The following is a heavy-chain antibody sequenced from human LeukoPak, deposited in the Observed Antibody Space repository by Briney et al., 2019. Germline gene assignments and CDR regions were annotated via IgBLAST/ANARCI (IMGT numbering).Heavy chain of an antibody. CDR2: IWYDGSNK. D-gene: IGHD6-13*01. J-gene: IGHJ4*02. V-gene: IGHV3-33*01. CDR3: ARDQVLRGQQLVLGY. Sequence: SCKASGYTFTSYYMHWVRQAPGKGLEWVAVIWYDGSNKYYADSVKGRFTISRDNSKNTLYLQMNSLRAEDTAVYYCARDQVLRGQQLVLGYWGQGTLVTVSS. CDR1: GYTFTSYY.